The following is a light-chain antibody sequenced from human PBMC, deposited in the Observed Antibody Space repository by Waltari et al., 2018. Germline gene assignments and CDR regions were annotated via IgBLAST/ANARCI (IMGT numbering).Light chain of an antibody. J-gene: IGKJ2*01. CDR2: EVS. CDR3: MEGVHHT. Sequence: DIVMTQTPLSLSVTPGQPASISCKCSQSLLHSDGKTYLYWYLQKPGQSPQLLIYEVSSRVSGVPDRFSGSGSGTDFTLKISRVEAEDVGVYYCMEGVHHTFGQGTKLEIK. CDR1: QSLLHSDGKTY. V-gene: IGKV2-29*02.